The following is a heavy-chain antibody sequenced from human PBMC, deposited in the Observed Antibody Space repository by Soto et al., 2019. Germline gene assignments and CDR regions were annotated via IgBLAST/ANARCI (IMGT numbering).Heavy chain of an antibody. V-gene: IGHV5-51*01. CDR3: ARSRFDYLWGTSGYFDS. CDR2: IYPGDSDA. D-gene: IGHD3-16*01. CDR1: GYIFTTHW. J-gene: IGHJ4*02. Sequence: GESLKISCKGSGYIFTTHWVGWVRQMPGKGLEWMGIIYPGDSDARYSPSFQGQVTISVDESITTAFLQWSSLKASDTAMYYRARSRFDYLWGTSGYFDSWGQGTLVTVSS.